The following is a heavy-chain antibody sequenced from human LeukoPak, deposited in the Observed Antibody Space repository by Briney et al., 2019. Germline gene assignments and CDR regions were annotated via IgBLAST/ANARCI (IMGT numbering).Heavy chain of an antibody. Sequence: SQTLSLTCTVSGGSISSYYWSWIRQPPGKGLEWIGYIYYSGSTNYDPSLKSRVTISVDTSKNQFSLKLSSVTAADTAVYYCARSTYYDFWSGYSFWFDPWGQGTLVTVSS. CDR3: ARSTYYDFWSGYSFWFDP. CDR1: GGSISSYY. CDR2: IYYSGST. J-gene: IGHJ5*02. V-gene: IGHV4-59*01. D-gene: IGHD3-3*01.